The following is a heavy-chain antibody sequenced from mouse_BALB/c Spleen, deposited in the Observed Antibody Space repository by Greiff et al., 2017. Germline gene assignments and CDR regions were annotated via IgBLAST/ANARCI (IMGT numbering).Heavy chain of an antibody. CDR1: GYSITSDYA. CDR3: ARRTVVDYYAMDY. V-gene: IGHV3-2*02. Sequence: VQLQQSGPGLVKPSQSLSLTCTVTGYSITSDYAWNWIRQFPGNKLEWMGYISYSGSTSYNPSLKSRISITRDTSKNQFFLQLNSVTTEDTATYYCARRTVVDYYAMDYWGQGTSVTVSS. D-gene: IGHD1-1*01. J-gene: IGHJ4*01. CDR2: ISYSGST.